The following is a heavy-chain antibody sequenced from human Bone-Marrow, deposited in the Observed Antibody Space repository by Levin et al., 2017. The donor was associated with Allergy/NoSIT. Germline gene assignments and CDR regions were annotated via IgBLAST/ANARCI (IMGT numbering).Heavy chain of an antibody. CDR3: ARDHGNFDYAMGV. CDR1: GGSISRGSFY. J-gene: IGHJ6*02. V-gene: IGHV4-31*03. D-gene: IGHD1-1*01. Sequence: SETLSLTCTVSGGSISRGSFYWNWVRQFPGTGLEWIGYIYYSGTAYYNPSLMSRLSMSVDTSKNQFSLRLNSVTAADTAVYYCARDHGNFDYAMGVWGQGTTVIVSS. CDR2: IYYSGTA.